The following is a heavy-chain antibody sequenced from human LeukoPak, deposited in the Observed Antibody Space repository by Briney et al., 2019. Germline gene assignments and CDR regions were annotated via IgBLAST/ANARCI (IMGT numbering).Heavy chain of an antibody. D-gene: IGHD3-3*01. CDR2: MNPNSGNT. CDR3: ARLERSGYPQSDS. CDR1: GYTFTSYG. Sequence: ASVKVSCKASGYTFTSYGINWVRQAPGQGLEWMGWMNPNSGNTGYAQKFQGRVTMTRNTCISTAYMELSSLRSEDTAVYYCARLERSGYPQSDSWGRGALVTVSS. J-gene: IGHJ5*01. V-gene: IGHV1-8*01.